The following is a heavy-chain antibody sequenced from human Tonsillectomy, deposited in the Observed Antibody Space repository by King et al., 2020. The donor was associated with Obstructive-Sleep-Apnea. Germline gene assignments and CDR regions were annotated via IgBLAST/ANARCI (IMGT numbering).Heavy chain of an antibody. Sequence: VQLVESGGGLVQPGGSLRLSCAASGFTFNNYDMHWVRQATGKGLEWVSAIGTAGDTYYSGSVKGRFTISREDAKNSFYLQMNSLRAGDTAVYFCARASYYYDSSSYYYDYWGQGTLVTVSS. CDR3: ARASYYYDSSSYYYDY. CDR2: IGTAGDT. D-gene: IGHD3-22*01. V-gene: IGHV3-13*04. J-gene: IGHJ4*02. CDR1: GFTFNNYD.